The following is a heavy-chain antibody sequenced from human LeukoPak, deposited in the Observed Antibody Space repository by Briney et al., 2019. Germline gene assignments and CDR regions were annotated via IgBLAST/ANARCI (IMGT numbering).Heavy chain of an antibody. CDR3: ARGLRYFDWLLDY. Sequence: RPGGSLRLSCVASGLTFDDHDMSWVRQAPGKGLEWGSGINWNGGSTGYADSVKGRFTISRDNAKNSLYLQMNSLRAEDTALYYCARGLRYFDWLLDYWGQGTLVTVSS. V-gene: IGHV3-20*04. CDR1: GLTFDDHD. J-gene: IGHJ4*02. D-gene: IGHD3-9*01. CDR2: INWNGGST.